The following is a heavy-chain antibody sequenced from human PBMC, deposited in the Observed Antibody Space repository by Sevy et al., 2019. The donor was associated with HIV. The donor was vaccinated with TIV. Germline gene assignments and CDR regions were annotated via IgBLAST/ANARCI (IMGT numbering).Heavy chain of an antibody. CDR1: GFNFSHYA. CDR3: ARVAVSYCTNDCYHRFDY. CDR2: ISYDGTYK. D-gene: IGHD2-8*01. J-gene: IGHJ4*02. Sequence: GGSLRLSCAVSGFNFSHYALHWVRQAPGKGLEWVSLISYDGTYKYYADSVKGRFTISRDNSKNTLYLQMNSLRGNDTAVYYCARVAVSYCTNDCYHRFDYWGPGALVTVSS. V-gene: IGHV3-30-3*01.